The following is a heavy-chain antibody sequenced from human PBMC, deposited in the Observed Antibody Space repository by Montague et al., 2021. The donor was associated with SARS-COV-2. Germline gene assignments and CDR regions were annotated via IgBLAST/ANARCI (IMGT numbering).Heavy chain of an antibody. D-gene: IGHD3-10*01. Sequence: SETLSLTCAVYGGSLSGYYWSWIRQPPEKGLEWIGEINHSANTKXNPSPKSPVTISIDTSKNQFSLKMTSVTAADTATYYCASGIYPSGSYYNRYYYGLNIWGPGTMVIVSS. J-gene: IGHJ6*02. CDR1: GGSLSGYY. CDR3: ASGIYPSGSYYNRYYYGLNI. V-gene: IGHV4-34*01. CDR2: INHSANT.